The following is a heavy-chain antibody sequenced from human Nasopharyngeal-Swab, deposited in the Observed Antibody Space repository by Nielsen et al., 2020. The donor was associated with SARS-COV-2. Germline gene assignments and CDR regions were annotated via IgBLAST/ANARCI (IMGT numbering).Heavy chain of an antibody. J-gene: IGHJ4*02. V-gene: IGHV3-30-3*01. Sequence: GESLKISCAASGFTFSNFAMHWVRQAPGKGLEWVAVISYDGSSKYDADSVRGRFTVSRDNSINTLYLQMSSLKIGDTAVYYCARAYTNNGWGHFDHWGQGTLVTVSS. CDR2: ISYDGSSK. CDR1: GFTFSNFA. D-gene: IGHD6-19*01. CDR3: ARAYTNNGWGHFDH.